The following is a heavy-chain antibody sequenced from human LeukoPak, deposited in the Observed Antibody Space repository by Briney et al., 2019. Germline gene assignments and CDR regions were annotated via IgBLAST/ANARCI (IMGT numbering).Heavy chain of an antibody. V-gene: IGHV4-34*01. CDR1: GFTFSSYW. J-gene: IGHJ1*01. CDR2: INHSGST. Sequence: PGGSLRLSCAASGFTFSSYWMSWVRQAPGKGLEWIGEINHSGSTNYNPSLKSRVTISVDTSKNQFSLKLSSVTAADTAVYYCARGLYSSSWYQGPRKYFQHWGQGTLVTVSS. D-gene: IGHD6-13*01. CDR3: ARGLYSSSWYQGPRKYFQH.